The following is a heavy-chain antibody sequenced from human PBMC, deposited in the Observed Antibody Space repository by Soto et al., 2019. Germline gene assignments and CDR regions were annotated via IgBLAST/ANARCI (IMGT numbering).Heavy chain of an antibody. CDR2: MNPNTGNT. CDR3: SGGWFLLLRRSNYGMDV. CDR1: GYTFTRYD. J-gene: IGHJ6*02. V-gene: IGHV1-8*01. Sequence: ASVKVSCKASGYTFTRYDINWVRQATGQGLKWMGWMNPNTGNTGYAQKFQGRVTMTRNTSISTTYMELSSLRSEDTAVYYFSGGWFLLLRRSNYGMDVCGQGTTVTVSS. D-gene: IGHD3-3*01.